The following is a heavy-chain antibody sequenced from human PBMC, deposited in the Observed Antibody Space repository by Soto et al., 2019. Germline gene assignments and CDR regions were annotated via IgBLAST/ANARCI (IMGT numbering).Heavy chain of an antibody. CDR3: AHSATWTDYFDY. Sequence: QSTLKESGPTLVKPKQTLTLTCNFSGFSLITNGVGVGWIRQPPGKAREWRALIFLDDDKHYSPSLINRLTITKDTSKIQVVLTMTNMDPVEPATYYCAHSATWTDYFDYWGQGTLVNVSS. V-gene: IGHV2-5*02. J-gene: IGHJ4*02. D-gene: IGHD3-10*01. CDR1: GFSLITNGVG. CDR2: IFLDDDK.